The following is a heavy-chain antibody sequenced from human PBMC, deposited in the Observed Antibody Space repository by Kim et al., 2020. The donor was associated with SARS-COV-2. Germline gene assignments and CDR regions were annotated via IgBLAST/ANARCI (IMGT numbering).Heavy chain of an antibody. Sequence: ASVKVSCKASGYTFTSYAMNWVRQAPGQGLEWMGWINTNTGNPTYAQGFTGRFVFSLDTSVSTAYLQISSLKAEDTAVYYCARDWGIAAAGNGGGFDPWGQGTLVTVSS. CDR3: ARDWGIAAAGNGGGFDP. V-gene: IGHV7-4-1*02. D-gene: IGHD6-13*01. J-gene: IGHJ5*02. CDR1: GYTFTSYA. CDR2: INTNTGNP.